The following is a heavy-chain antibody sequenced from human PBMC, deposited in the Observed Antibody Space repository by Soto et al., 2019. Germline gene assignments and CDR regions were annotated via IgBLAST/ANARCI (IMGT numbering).Heavy chain of an antibody. J-gene: IGHJ4*02. CDR3: ARGNGGSWYSPNPPDY. CDR2: IYSGGST. V-gene: IGHV3-66*01. CDR1: GFTVSSNY. Sequence: LRLSCAASGFTVSSNYMSWVRQAPGKGLEWVSVIYSGGSTYYADSVKGRFTISRDNSKNTLYLQMNSLRAEDTAVYYCARGNGGSWYSPNPPDYWGQGTLVTVSS. D-gene: IGHD6-13*01.